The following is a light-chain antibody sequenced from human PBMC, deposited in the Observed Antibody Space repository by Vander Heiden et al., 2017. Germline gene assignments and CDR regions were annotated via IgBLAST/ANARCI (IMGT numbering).Light chain of an antibody. CDR1: KLGERF. V-gene: IGLV3-1*01. CDR3: QAWDSRTSV. Sequence: SDEVSQSPSLFVSPGQTATITCSGDKLGERFVSWYQQKPGQSPVLVIYQDKRRPSGIPERYSGSNSGNTATLTISGTQVMEERDYFCQAWDSRTSVFGGGAKLTVL. CDR2: QDK. J-gene: IGLJ2*01.